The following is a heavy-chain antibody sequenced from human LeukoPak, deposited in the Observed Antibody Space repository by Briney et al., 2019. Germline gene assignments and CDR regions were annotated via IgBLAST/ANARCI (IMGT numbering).Heavy chain of an antibody. CDR3: ARSPGYSYHDY. V-gene: IGHV3-48*01. CDR2: ISSSSSTI. D-gene: IGHD5-18*01. J-gene: IGHJ4*02. CDR1: GFTFSSYS. Sequence: TGGSLRLSCAASGFTFSSYSMNWVRQAPGKGLEWVSYISSSSSTIYYADSVKGRFTISRDNAKNSLYLQMNSLSAEDTAVYYCARSPGYSYHDYWGQGTLVTVSS.